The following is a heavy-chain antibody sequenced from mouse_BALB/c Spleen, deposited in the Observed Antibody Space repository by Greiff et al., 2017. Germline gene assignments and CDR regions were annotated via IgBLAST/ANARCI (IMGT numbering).Heavy chain of an antibody. CDR1: GFTFNTYA. Sequence: EVQVVESGGGLVQPKGSLKLSCAASGFTFNTYAMNWVRQAPGKGLEWVARIRSKSNNYATYYADSVKDRFTISRDDSQSMLYLQMNNLKTEDTAMYYCVRELGRTWFAYWGQGTLVTVSA. CDR3: VRELGRTWFAY. V-gene: IGHV10-1*02. D-gene: IGHD4-1*01. J-gene: IGHJ3*01. CDR2: IRSKSNNYAT.